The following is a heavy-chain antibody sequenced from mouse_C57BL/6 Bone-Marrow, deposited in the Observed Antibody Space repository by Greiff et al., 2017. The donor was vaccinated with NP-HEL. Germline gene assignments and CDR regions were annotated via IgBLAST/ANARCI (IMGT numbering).Heavy chain of an antibody. CDR3: ASGRTTVVPNYFDY. V-gene: IGHV1-58*01. CDR2: IYIGNGYT. Sequence: EVKLVESGAELVRPGSSVKMSCKTSGYTFTSYGINWVKQRPGQGLEWIGYIYIGNGYTEYNEKFKGKATLTSDTSSSTAYMQLSSLTSEDSAIYFCASGRTTVVPNYFDYWGQGTTLTVSS. J-gene: IGHJ2*01. D-gene: IGHD1-1*01. CDR1: GYTFTSYG.